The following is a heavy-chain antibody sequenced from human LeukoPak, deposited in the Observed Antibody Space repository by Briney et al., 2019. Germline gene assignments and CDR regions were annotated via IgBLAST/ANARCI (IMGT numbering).Heavy chain of an antibody. CDR3: ARGGGSSWPDY. D-gene: IGHD6-13*01. Sequence: PSETLSLTCTVSGGSISNYYWSWVRQPPGKGLEWIGYIYYSGSTNYNPSLKSRVTISVDTSKNQFSLKLSSVTAADTAVYYCARGGGSSWPDYWGQGTLVTVSS. J-gene: IGHJ4*02. V-gene: IGHV4-59*12. CDR1: GGSISNYY. CDR2: IYYSGST.